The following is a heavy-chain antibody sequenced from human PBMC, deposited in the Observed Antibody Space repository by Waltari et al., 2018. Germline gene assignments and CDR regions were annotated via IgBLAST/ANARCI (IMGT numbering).Heavy chain of an antibody. CDR1: GNTFSASY. V-gene: IGHV1-2*02. CDR3: AAGLTDNF. Sequence: QVTLVQSGAEVKRPGDSVRVSCTTSGNTFSASYIQWVRQAPGQGLERMGWIDPKSGDSTYAQTFQGRVTLTRDTYIKTIFMELRGLTSADTAVYYCAAGLTDNFWGQGTLVTVS. J-gene: IGHJ1*01. D-gene: IGHD1-1*01. CDR2: IDPKSGDS.